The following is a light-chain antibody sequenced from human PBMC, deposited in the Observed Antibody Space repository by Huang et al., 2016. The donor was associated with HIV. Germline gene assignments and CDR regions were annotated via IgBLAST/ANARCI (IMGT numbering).Light chain of an antibody. CDR2: DAS. V-gene: IGKV3-11*01. CDR1: QSVSSY. Sequence: EIVLTLSPATLALSPGERATLSCRASQSVSSYLAWYQQKPGQAPRLRIYDASNRATGIPARFSGSGSGTDFTLTISSLEPEDFAVYYCQQRSNWPPLTFGGGTKVEIK. J-gene: IGKJ4*01. CDR3: QQRSNWPPLT.